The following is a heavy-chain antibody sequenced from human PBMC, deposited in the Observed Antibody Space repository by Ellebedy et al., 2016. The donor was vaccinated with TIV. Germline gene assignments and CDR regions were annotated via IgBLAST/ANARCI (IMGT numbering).Heavy chain of an antibody. Sequence: ASVKVSCKASGYTFTSSYMHWVRQAPGQGLEWTGIINPSGGSTSYAQKFQGRVTMTRETYTSTVYMELSSLRSEDTAVYYCARDLSASGSPDGDYWGQGTLVTVSS. CDR1: GYTFTSSY. CDR2: INPSGGST. D-gene: IGHD1-26*01. V-gene: IGHV1-46*01. CDR3: ARDLSASGSPDGDY. J-gene: IGHJ4*02.